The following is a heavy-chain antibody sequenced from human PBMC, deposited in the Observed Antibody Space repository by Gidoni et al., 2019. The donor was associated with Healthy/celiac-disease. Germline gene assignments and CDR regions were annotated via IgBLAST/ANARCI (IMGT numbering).Heavy chain of an antibody. J-gene: IGHJ6*04. CDR1: GFTFSRYA. D-gene: IGHD2-15*01. Sequence: QVQLVESGGGVVQPGRSLRLSCAASGFTFSRYAMHWVRQAPGKGLEWVAVISYDGSNKYYADSVKGRFTISRDNSKNTLYLQMNSLRAEDTAVYYCARESVAARKKNYYYYGMDVWGKGTTVTVSS. CDR2: ISYDGSNK. V-gene: IGHV3-30-3*01. CDR3: ARESVAARKKNYYYYGMDV.